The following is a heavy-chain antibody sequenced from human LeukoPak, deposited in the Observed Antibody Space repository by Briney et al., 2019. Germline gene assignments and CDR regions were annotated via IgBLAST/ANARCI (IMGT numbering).Heavy chain of an antibody. D-gene: IGHD1-26*01. CDR3: AKGYSYADY. CDR1: GFTFSSYG. V-gene: IGHV3-30*02. CDR2: IRYDGGNK. J-gene: IGHJ4*02. Sequence: GGSLRLSCAASGFTFSSYGMHWVRQAPGKGLEWVAFIRYDGGNKYYADSVKGRFTISRDNSKNTLYLQMNSLRAEDTAVYYCAKGYSYADYWGQGTLVTVSS.